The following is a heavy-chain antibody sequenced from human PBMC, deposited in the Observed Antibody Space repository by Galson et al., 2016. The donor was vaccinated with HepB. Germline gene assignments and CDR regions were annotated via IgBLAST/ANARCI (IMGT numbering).Heavy chain of an antibody. V-gene: IGHV3-48*02. D-gene: IGHD4-23*01. CDR2: ISSSSNTI. Sequence: SLRLSCAASGFTFSTYSMNWVRQAPGKGLEWVSFISSSSNTIYYADSVKGRFTISRDNAKNSLYLQMNSLRDEDTAVYYCARDHLLRGVVSAEEQTAFDIWGQGTVVTVSS. J-gene: IGHJ3*02. CDR3: ARDHLLRGVVSAEEQTAFDI. CDR1: GFTFSTYS.